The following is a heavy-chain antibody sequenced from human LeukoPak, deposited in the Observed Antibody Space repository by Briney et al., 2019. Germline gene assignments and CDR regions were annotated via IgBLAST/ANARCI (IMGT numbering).Heavy chain of an antibody. CDR3: AKEGSSSWYYFDY. CDR1: GFTFSSSE. CDR2: IRYDGSNK. V-gene: IGHV3-30*02. J-gene: IGHJ4*02. Sequence: PGGSLRLSCAASGFTFSSSEMNWVRQAPGKGLEWVAFIRYDGSNKYYADSVKGRFTISRDNSKNTLYLQMNSLRAEDTAVYYCAKEGSSSWYYFDYWGQGTLVTVSS. D-gene: IGHD6-13*01.